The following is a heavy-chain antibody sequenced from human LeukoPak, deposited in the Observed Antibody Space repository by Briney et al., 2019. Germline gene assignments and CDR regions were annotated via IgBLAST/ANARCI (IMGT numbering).Heavy chain of an antibody. CDR1: GASISSYY. D-gene: IGHD2-15*01. CDR2: IYYNGNT. Sequence: PSETLSLTCTVSGASISSYYWSWIRQPPGKGLEWIGYIYYNGNTNYNPSLKSRVTISLDTSKNQFSLKLSSVTAADTAVYYCASLLAANWFDPWGQGTLVTVSS. J-gene: IGHJ5*02. V-gene: IGHV4-59*01. CDR3: ASLLAANWFDP.